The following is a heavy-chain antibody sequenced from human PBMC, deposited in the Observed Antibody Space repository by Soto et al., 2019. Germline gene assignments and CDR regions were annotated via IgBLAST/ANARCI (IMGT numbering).Heavy chain of an antibody. CDR3: ARERIFDSWFDP. V-gene: IGHV4-59*01. CDR1: CGTIINYY. D-gene: IGHD3-3*01. Sequence: SETLPLTCTVSCGTIINYYWSWIRQPPGKGLEWIGYIYYSGSTNYNPSLKSRVTISVDTSKNQFSLKLSSVTAADTAVYYCARERIFDSWFDPWGQGTLVTAPQ. CDR2: IYYSGST. J-gene: IGHJ5*02.